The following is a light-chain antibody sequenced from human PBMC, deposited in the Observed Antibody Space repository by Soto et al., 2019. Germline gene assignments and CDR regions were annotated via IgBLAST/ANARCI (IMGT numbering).Light chain of an antibody. CDR2: GTS. CDR1: QSVSSSY. Sequence: IVLTQSPGTLSLSKGERATLSCRASQSVSSSYLAWYQQKPGQAPRLLIYGTSSRATGIPDRFSGSGSGTDFTLTISRLEPEDFAVYYCQQYGTSLFSFGPGTKVDIK. J-gene: IGKJ3*01. V-gene: IGKV3-20*01. CDR3: QQYGTSLFS.